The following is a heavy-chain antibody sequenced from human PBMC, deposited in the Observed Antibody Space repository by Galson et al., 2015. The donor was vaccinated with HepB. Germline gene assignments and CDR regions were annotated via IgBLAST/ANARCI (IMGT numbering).Heavy chain of an antibody. D-gene: IGHD2-15*01. Sequence: SLRLSCAASGFTFGDYAMSWFRQAPGKGLEWVGFIRGKTYGGSTEHAAAGKGRFTVSSDDSKSIAYRQMSSLRTGDTAVYYCAREEDCSGTSCHSVWGQGTLVTVSS. J-gene: IGHJ4*02. CDR1: GFTFGDYA. CDR3: AREEDCSGTSCHSV. V-gene: IGHV3-49*03. CDR2: IRGKTYGGST.